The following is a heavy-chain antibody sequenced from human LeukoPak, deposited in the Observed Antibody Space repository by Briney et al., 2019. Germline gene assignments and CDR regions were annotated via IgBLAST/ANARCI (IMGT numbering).Heavy chain of an antibody. V-gene: IGHV3-7*05. J-gene: IGHJ5*02. CDR2: IKQGGSEK. CDR1: GFTFCNYW. D-gene: IGHD5-24*01. Sequence: GSLRLSCATPGFTFCNYWMIWVRQAPGEGLEWVGNIKQGGSEKRYADSVRGRFSISSDNAQTSLYLQMNSLRAEDTAVYYCARASDPWLQLTWGQGTLVTVSS. CDR3: ARASDPWLQLT.